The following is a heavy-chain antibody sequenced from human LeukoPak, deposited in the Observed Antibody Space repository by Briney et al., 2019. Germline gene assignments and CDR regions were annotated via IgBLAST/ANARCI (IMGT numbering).Heavy chain of an antibody. CDR3: ARGPYLFSSSWYTDY. Sequence: GGSLRLSCAASGFTFSSYGMNWVRQAPGKGLEWVSSISSSSSYIYYADSVKGRFTISRDNAKNSLYLQMNSLRAEDTAVYYCARGPYLFSSSWYTDYWGQGTLVTVSS. CDR1: GFTFSSYG. D-gene: IGHD6-13*01. J-gene: IGHJ4*02. CDR2: ISSSSSYI. V-gene: IGHV3-21*01.